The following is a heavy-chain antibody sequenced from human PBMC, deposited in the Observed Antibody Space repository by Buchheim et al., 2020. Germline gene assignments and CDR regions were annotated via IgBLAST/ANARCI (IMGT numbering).Heavy chain of an antibody. J-gene: IGHJ3*02. V-gene: IGHV3-33*01. CDR2: IWYDGSNK. CDR1: GFTFSSYG. Sequence: QVQLVESGGGVVQPGRSLRLSCAASGFTFSSYGMHWVRQAPGKGLEWVAVIWYDGSNKYYADSVKGRFTISRDNAKNSLYLQMNSLRAEDTALYYCARVPAPRLFLRDDAFDIWGQGT. D-gene: IGHD3-22*01. CDR3: ARVPAPRLFLRDDAFDI.